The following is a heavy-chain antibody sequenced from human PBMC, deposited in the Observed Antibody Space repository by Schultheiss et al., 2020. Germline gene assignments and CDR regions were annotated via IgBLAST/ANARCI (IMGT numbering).Heavy chain of an antibody. CDR1: GFTFSSYE. D-gene: IGHD6-19*01. CDR3: ARLASGWYFY. Sequence: GGSLRLSCAASGFTFSSYEMNWVRQAPGKGLEWVSYISSSGSTIYYADSVKGRFTISRDNAKNSLYLQMNSLRAEDTAVYYCARLASGWYFYWGQGTLVTVSS. CDR2: ISSSGSTI. V-gene: IGHV3-48*03. J-gene: IGHJ4*02.